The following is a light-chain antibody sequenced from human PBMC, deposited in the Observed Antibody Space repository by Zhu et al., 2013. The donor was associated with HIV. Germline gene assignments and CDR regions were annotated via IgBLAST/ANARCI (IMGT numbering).Light chain of an antibody. CDR1: RSVGSNF. Sequence: DIVLTQSPGTLSLSPGEGATLSCRTSRSVGSNFLAWYQQKPGQAPRLLIYGASSRAPGIPDRFSGSGSGTDFTLTISRVEPEDFAVYYCQQYGASPLTFGGGTTVEIK. CDR2: GAS. J-gene: IGKJ4*01. V-gene: IGKV3-20*01. CDR3: QQYGASPLT.